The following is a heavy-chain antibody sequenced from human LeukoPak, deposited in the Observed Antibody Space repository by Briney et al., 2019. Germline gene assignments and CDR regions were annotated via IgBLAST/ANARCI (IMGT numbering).Heavy chain of an antibody. Sequence: PGESLRLSCLVSGFTLSSFSMNCVRQAPGKVLEWVGSILSSSSYIYYADSVKGRFTISRDNAKNSLYLQMNSLRAEDTAVYYCARVAETTYDILTGYYPDWGQGTLVTVSS. D-gene: IGHD3-9*01. CDR3: ARVAETTYDILTGYYPD. V-gene: IGHV3-21*01. J-gene: IGHJ4*02. CDR2: ILSSSSYI. CDR1: GFTLSSFS.